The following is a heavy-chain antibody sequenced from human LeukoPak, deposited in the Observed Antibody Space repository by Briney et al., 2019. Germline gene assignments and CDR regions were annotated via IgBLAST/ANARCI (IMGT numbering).Heavy chain of an antibody. D-gene: IGHD3-22*01. Sequence: ASVKVSFKASGYTFTSYGISWVRQAPGQGLEWMGWISAYNGNTNYAQKLQGRVTMTTDTSTSTAYMELRSLRSDDTAVYYCARDSYYYDSSVYYSFDYWGQGTLVTVSS. CDR2: ISAYNGNT. CDR3: ARDSYYYDSSVYYSFDY. J-gene: IGHJ4*02. V-gene: IGHV1-18*01. CDR1: GYTFTSYG.